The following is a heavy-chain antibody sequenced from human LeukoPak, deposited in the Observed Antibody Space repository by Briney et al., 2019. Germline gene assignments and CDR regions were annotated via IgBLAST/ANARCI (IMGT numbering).Heavy chain of an antibody. CDR1: GFTFSSYW. V-gene: IGHV3-74*01. CDR2: INTDGSST. D-gene: IGHD2-2*02. Sequence: GGSLRLSCAASGFTFSSYWMHWVRQAPGKGLVWVSRINTDGSSTSYADSVKGRFTISRDNSKNTLYLQMNSLRAEDTAVYYCAKEAYCSSTSCYMGEYFQHWGQGTLVTVSS. CDR3: AKEAYCSSTSCYMGEYFQH. J-gene: IGHJ1*01.